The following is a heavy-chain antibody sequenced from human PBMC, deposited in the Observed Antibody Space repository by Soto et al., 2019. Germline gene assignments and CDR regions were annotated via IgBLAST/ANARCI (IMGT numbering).Heavy chain of an antibody. Sequence: QVQLQESGPGLVKPSQTLSLTCTVSGGSISSGGYYWSWIRQHPGKGLEWIGYIYYSGSTYYNPSLKSRVTISVDTSKNQFSLKLSAVPAADTAVYYCARESGSGSYSIRFDYWGQGTLVPVSS. CDR2: IYYSGST. CDR3: ARESGSGSYSIRFDY. V-gene: IGHV4-31*03. CDR1: GGSISSGGYY. D-gene: IGHD3-10*01. J-gene: IGHJ4*02.